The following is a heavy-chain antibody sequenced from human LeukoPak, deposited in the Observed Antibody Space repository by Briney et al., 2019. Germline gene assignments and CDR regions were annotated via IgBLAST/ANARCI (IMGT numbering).Heavy chain of an antibody. V-gene: IGHV1-69*13. J-gene: IGHJ4*02. CDR1: GGTFSSYA. D-gene: IGHD3-10*01. Sequence: SVKVSCKASGGTFSSYAISWVRQAPGQGLEWMGGIIPIFGTANYAQKFQGRVTITADESTSTAYMELSSLRSGGTAVYYCARDDTMVRGVHNWGQGTLVTVSS. CDR2: IIPIFGTA. CDR3: ARDDTMVRGVHN.